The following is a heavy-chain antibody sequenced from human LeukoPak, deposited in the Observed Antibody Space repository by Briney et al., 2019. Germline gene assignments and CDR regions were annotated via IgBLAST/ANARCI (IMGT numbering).Heavy chain of an antibody. V-gene: IGHV1-69*01. J-gene: IGHJ4*02. Sequence: SVKVSCKASGGTFSSYAISWVRQAPGQGLEWMGGIIPIFGTANYAQKFQGRVTITADESTSTAYMELSSLRSEDTAVYCCAMARGLRYFDWLGIDYWGQGTLVTVSS. CDR3: AMARGLRYFDWLGIDY. CDR1: GGTFSSYA. D-gene: IGHD3-9*01. CDR2: IIPIFGTA.